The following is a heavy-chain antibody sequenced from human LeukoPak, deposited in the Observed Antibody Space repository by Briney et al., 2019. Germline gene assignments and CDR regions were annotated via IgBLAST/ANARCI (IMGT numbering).Heavy chain of an antibody. J-gene: IGHJ5*02. D-gene: IGHD6-19*01. Sequence: ASVKVSCKASGYTFTGYYMHWVRQAPGQGLEWMGWINPNSGSTNYAQKFQGRVTMTRDTSISTAYMELSRLRSDDTAVYYCARDRAVAGNSVWFDPWGQGTLVTVSS. CDR2: INPNSGST. CDR1: GYTFTGYY. CDR3: ARDRAVAGNSVWFDP. V-gene: IGHV1-2*02.